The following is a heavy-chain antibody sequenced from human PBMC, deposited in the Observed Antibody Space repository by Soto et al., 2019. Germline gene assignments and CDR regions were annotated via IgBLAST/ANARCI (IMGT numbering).Heavy chain of an antibody. D-gene: IGHD3-16*02. CDR2: IYYSGST. CDR3: ATGRRDYIWGSYRPFDY. Sequence: QVQLQESGPGLVKPSQTLSLTCTVSGGSISSGGYYWSWIRQHPGKGLEWIGYIYYSGSTYYNPSLKSRVTISVDTSKNQFSLKLSSVTAADTAVYYCATGRRDYIWGSYRPFDYWGQGTLVTVSS. CDR1: GGSISSGGYY. J-gene: IGHJ4*02. V-gene: IGHV4-31*03.